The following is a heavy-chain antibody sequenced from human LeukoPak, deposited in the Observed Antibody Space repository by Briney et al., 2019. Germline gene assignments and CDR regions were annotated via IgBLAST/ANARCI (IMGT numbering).Heavy chain of an antibody. CDR3: AKVHSSGWPGYFDY. D-gene: IGHD6-19*01. V-gene: IGHV3-23*01. CDR1: GFTFSSYA. J-gene: IGHJ4*02. Sequence: RPGGSLRLSCAASGFTFSSYAMTWVRQAPGKGLEWVSGISGGGGSTYHADSVKGRFTISRDNYKNTLFLQMNSLRAEDTAVYYCAKVHSSGWPGYFDYWGQGTLVTVSS. CDR2: ISGGGGST.